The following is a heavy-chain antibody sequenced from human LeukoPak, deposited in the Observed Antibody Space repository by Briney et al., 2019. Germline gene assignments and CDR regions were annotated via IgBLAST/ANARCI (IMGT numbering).Heavy chain of an antibody. V-gene: IGHV4-34*01. D-gene: IGHD3-3*01. J-gene: IGHJ3*02. CDR3: AMREGRIAIFGVVIIGAFDI. Sequence: SETLSLTCAVYGGSFSGYYWSWIRQPPGKRLEWIGEINHSGSTNYNPSLKSRVTISVDTSKNQFSLKLSSVTAADTAVYYCAMREGRIAIFGVVIIGAFDIWGQGTMVTVSS. CDR2: INHSGST. CDR1: GGSFSGYY.